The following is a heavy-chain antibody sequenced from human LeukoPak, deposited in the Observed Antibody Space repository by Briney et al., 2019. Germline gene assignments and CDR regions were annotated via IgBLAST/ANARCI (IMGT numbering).Heavy chain of an antibody. J-gene: IGHJ4*02. V-gene: IGHV3-21*01. Sequence: GGSLRLSCAASGFTFSRYSMNWVRQAPGKGLEWVSSISSSSSYIYYADSVKGRSTISRDNAKSSLYLQMNSLRAEDTAVYYCASSDYTPNFDYWGQGTLVTVSS. CDR1: GFTFSRYS. CDR2: ISSSSSYI. D-gene: IGHD4-11*01. CDR3: ASSDYTPNFDY.